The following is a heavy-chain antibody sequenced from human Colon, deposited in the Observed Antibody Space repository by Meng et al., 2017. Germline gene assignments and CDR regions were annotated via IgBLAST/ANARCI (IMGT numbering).Heavy chain of an antibody. V-gene: IGHV4-61*01. D-gene: IGHD3-22*01. J-gene: IGHJ4*02. CDR1: GGSVSSGSYY. CDR3: ARGASDYDFDY. Sequence: QVQLQESGPGLVRPSETLSLTCTVSGGSVSSGSYYWSWIRQPPGKGLEWIGYIYYSGSTSYNPSLKSRVTISVDTSKNQFSLKLSSVTAADTAVYYCARGASDYDFDYWGQGTLVTVSS. CDR2: IYYSGST.